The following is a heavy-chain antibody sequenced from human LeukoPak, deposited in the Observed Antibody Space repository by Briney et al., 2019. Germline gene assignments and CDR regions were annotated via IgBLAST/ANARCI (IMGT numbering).Heavy chain of an antibody. Sequence: SVKVSCKASGGTFSSYAISWVRQAPGQGLEWMGGIIPIFGTANYAQKFQGRVTITADESTSTAYMELSSLRSEDTAVYYCARDGGYYYDSSGYPHANWFDPWGQGTLVTVSS. CDR2: IIPIFGTA. J-gene: IGHJ5*02. CDR3: ARDGGYYYDSSGYPHANWFDP. V-gene: IGHV1-69*01. D-gene: IGHD3-22*01. CDR1: GGTFSSYA.